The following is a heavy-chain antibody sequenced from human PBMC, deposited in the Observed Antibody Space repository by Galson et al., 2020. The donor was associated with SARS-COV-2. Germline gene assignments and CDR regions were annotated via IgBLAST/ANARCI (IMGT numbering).Heavy chain of an antibody. V-gene: IGHV3-23*01. CDR1: GFIFSDYD. CDR3: AKDPGYSYGTYFDD. J-gene: IGHJ4*02. CDR2: ISRSGVGT. D-gene: IGHD5-18*01. Sequence: GESLKISCVGSGFIFSDYDMSWVRQAPGKGLEWVSSISRSGVGTFYADSVTGRFTISRDNSKNTLSLQMTSLRADDTALYYCAKDPGYSYGTYFDDWGRGTLVTVSS.